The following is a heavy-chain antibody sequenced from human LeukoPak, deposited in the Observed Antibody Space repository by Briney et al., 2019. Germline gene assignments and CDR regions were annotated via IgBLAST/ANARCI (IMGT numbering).Heavy chain of an antibody. CDR2: IRYDGSNK. J-gene: IGHJ4*02. CDR3: AKDPESITMVRGVLDY. V-gene: IGHV3-30*02. Sequence: PGGSLRLSCTASGFTFSEYYMSWIRQAPGKGLEWVAFIRYDGSNKYYADSVKGRFTISRDNSKNTLYLQMNSLRAEDTAVYYCAKDPESITMVRGVLDYWGQGTLVTVSS. D-gene: IGHD3-10*01. CDR1: GFTFSEYY.